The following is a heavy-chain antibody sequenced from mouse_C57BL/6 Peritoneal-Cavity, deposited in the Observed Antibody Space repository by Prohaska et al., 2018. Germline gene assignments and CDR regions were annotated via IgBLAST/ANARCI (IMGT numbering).Heavy chain of an antibody. J-gene: IGHJ2*01. D-gene: IGHD1-1*01. V-gene: IGHV5-9-1*02. Sequence: DLKLVDSGEGLVKPGGSLKLSCAASGFTFSSYSMSWVRQTPEKRLEWVAYISSGGDYIYYADTVKGRFSIARENARNTLYLQMSSLKSEDTAMYYCTRDGSSSFDYWGQGTTLTVSS. CDR2: ISSGGDYI. CDR3: TRDGSSSFDY. CDR1: GFTFSSYS.